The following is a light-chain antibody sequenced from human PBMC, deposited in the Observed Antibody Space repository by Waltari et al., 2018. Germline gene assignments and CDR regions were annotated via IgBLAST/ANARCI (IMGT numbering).Light chain of an antibody. CDR2: DDS. V-gene: IGLV3-21*03. CDR3: QVWDSSNDHVV. CDR1: NIGRQT. J-gene: IGLJ3*02. Sequence: SYVLTQPPSVSVAPGKTASITCGGDNIGRQTVHWYQQRPGQAPVLVVFDDSDRPSGIPERFSGSNSGNTATLTISRVEAGDEADYSCQVWDSSNDHVVFGGGTKLTVL.